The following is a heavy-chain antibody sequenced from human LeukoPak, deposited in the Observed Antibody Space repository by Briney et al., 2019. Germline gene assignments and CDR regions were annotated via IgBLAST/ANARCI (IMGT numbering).Heavy chain of an antibody. Sequence: GGSLRLSCAASGFTVSSNYMSWVRQAPGKGLEWVSVIYSGGSTYYADSVKGRFTISRDNSKNTLYLQLNSLRAEDTAVYYCARSSVVAGSLGYWGQGTLVTVSS. D-gene: IGHD6-19*01. CDR1: GFTVSSNY. CDR2: IYSGGST. J-gene: IGHJ4*02. CDR3: ARSSVVAGSLGY. V-gene: IGHV3-53*01.